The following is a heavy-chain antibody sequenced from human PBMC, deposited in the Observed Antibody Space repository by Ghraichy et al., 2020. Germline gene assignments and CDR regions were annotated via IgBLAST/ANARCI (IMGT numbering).Heavy chain of an antibody. Sequence: GGSLRLSCAASGFTFSSYAMSWVRQAPGKGLEWVSAISGSGGSTYYADSVKGRFTISRDNSKNTLYLQMNSLRAEDTAVYHCAKDRAGRDDAFDIWGQGTMVTVSS. V-gene: IGHV3-23*01. CDR1: GFTFSSYA. CDR2: ISGSGGST. J-gene: IGHJ3*02. CDR3: AKDRAGRDDAFDI. D-gene: IGHD5-24*01.